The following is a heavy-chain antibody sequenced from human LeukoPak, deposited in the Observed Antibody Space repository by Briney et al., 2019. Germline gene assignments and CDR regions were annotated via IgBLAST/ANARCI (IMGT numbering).Heavy chain of an antibody. CDR3: AREEENGDSSPFDP. J-gene: IGHJ5*02. V-gene: IGHV3-7*03. CDR1: GFSFSSYW. Sequence: GGSLRLSCAASGFSFSSYWMSWVRQAPGKGLEWVANIKQDGSEKNYVDSVKGRFIISRDNAKNSLYLQMNSLRAEDTAVYYCAREEENGDSSPFDPWGQGTLVTVSS. CDR2: IKQDGSEK. D-gene: IGHD4-17*01.